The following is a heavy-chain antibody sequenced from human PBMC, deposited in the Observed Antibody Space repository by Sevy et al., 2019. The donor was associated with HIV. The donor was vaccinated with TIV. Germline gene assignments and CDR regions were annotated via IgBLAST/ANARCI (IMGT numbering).Heavy chain of an antibody. Sequence: GGSLRLSCAISGFTVNDKYIIWVRQAPGKGLEWVSVIFSSGSTYYADSAKGRFTISRDNSKTTVDLQMNSLRAEDTAVYYCVSLFLSYRSGWSYFDYWGQGTLVTVSS. CDR1: GFTVNDKY. CDR3: VSLFLSYRSGWSYFDY. CDR2: IFSSGST. J-gene: IGHJ4*02. V-gene: IGHV3-66*02. D-gene: IGHD6-19*01.